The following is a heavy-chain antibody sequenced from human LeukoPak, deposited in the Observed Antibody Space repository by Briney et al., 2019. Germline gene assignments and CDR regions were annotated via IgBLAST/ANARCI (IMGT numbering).Heavy chain of an antibody. J-gene: IGHJ6*03. CDR2: IYTSGST. V-gene: IGHV4-4*07. CDR3: ARERMGGPLRFLEWLPPLADYYYYMDV. CDR1: GGSISSYY. Sequence: PSETLSITCTVSGGSISSYYWSWIRQPAGKGLEWIGRIYTSGSTNYNPSLKSRVTMSVDTSKNQFSLKLSSVTAADTAVYYCARERMGGPLRFLEWLPPLADYYYYMDVWGKGTTVTVSS. D-gene: IGHD3-3*01.